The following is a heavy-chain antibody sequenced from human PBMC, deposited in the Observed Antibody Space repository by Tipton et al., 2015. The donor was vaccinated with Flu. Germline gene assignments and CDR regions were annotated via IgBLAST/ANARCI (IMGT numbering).Heavy chain of an antibody. V-gene: IGHV3-23*01. Sequence: SLRLSCAASGFTFSSYAMSWVRQAPGKGLEWVSAISGSGGSTYYADSVKGQFTISRDNAKNTLYLQMSSLRAEDTAVYYCATQSSSETYFDHWGQGTLVTVSS. CDR2: ISGSGGST. J-gene: IGHJ4*02. CDR1: GFTFSSYA. CDR3: ATQSSSETYFDH. D-gene: IGHD6-6*01.